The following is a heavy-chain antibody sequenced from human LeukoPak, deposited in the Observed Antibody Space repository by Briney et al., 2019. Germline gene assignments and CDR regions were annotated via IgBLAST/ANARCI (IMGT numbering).Heavy chain of an antibody. CDR1: GFTFSSYD. CDR3: AREGGSAAAGLPPPGD. Sequence: GGSLRLSCAASGFTFSSYDMHWVRHATGKGLEWVSAIDTAGDTYYPGSVKGRFTISRDNAKNSLYLQMNSLRAEDTAVYYCAREGGSAAAGLPPPGDWGQGTLVTVSS. D-gene: IGHD6-13*01. J-gene: IGHJ4*02. V-gene: IGHV3-13*01. CDR2: IDTAGDT.